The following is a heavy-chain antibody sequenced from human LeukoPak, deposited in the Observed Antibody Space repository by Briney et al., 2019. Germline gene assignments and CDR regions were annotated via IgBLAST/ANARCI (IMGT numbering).Heavy chain of an antibody. Sequence: GGSLRLSCAASGFTFSSYAMSWVRQAPGKGLEWVSAISGSGGSTYYADSVKGRFTISRDNSKNTLYLQMNSLRAEDTAVYYCARLEEQQLAMDVWGKGTTVTISS. V-gene: IGHV3-23*01. CDR1: GFTFSSYA. CDR2: ISGSGGST. D-gene: IGHD6-13*01. CDR3: ARLEEQQLAMDV. J-gene: IGHJ6*03.